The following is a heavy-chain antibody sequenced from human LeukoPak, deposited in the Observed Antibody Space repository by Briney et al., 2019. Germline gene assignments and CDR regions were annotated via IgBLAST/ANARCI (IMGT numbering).Heavy chain of an antibody. CDR2: INPNSGGT. Sequence: ASVKVSCKASGYTFSNYGISWVRQAPGQGLEWMGWINPNSGGTNYAQKFQGRVTMTRDTSISTAYMELSRLRSDDTAVYYCARSSIIAAAGPYYFDYWGQGTLVTVSS. CDR1: GYTFSNYG. CDR3: ARSSIIAAAGPYYFDY. J-gene: IGHJ4*02. V-gene: IGHV1-2*02. D-gene: IGHD6-13*01.